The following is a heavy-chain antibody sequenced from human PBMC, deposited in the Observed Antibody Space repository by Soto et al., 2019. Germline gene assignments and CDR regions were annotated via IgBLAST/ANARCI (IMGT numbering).Heavy chain of an antibody. V-gene: IGHV3-21*01. J-gene: IGHJ6*02. CDR2: ISSSSSYI. CDR1: GFTFSSYS. D-gene: IGHD6-6*01. Sequence: GGSLRLSCAASGFTFSSYSMNWVRQAPGKGLEWVSSISSSSSYIYYADSVKGRFTISRDNAKNSLYLQMNSLRAEDTAVYYCARDPRAARPVDYYYYGMDVWGQGTTVTVSS. CDR3: ARDPRAARPVDYYYYGMDV.